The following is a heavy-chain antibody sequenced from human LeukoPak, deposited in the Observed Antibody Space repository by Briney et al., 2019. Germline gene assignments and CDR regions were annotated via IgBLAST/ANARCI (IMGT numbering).Heavy chain of an antibody. D-gene: IGHD3-22*01. J-gene: IGHJ4*02. CDR1: GFTFSNSA. CDR2: IGGNSANT. Sequence: PGGSLRPSCTASGFTFSNSAINWVRQAPGKGLEWVWSIGGNSANTYYADTVKGRVTISRDTSRNTAYLEVNSLRADDTAVYYCAKRRDYDTTAFLFDSWSQATLVTFSS. V-gene: IGHV3-23*01. CDR3: AKRRDYDTTAFLFDS.